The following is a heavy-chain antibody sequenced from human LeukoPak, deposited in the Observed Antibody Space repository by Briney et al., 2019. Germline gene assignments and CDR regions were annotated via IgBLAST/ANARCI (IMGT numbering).Heavy chain of an antibody. J-gene: IGHJ4*02. V-gene: IGHV3-48*02. D-gene: IGHD5-24*01. Sequence: GESLKISCRSSGHDFTSYWIAWVRQAPGKGLEWVSYISSSSSTIYYADSVKGRFTISRDNAKNSLYLQMNSLRDEDTAVYYCARASFQRWLQLGGDWGQGALVTVSS. CDR2: ISSSSSTI. CDR1: GHDFTSYW. CDR3: ARASFQRWLQLGGD.